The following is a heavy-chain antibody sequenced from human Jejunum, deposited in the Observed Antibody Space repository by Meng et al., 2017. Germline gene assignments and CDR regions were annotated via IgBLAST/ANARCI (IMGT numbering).Heavy chain of an antibody. D-gene: IGHD4-17*01. J-gene: IGHJ4*02. CDR2: ISYDGSNK. CDR1: GFTFSSYA. V-gene: IGHV3-30*01. CDR3: ARGPPYGDYLDY. Sequence: GESLKISCAASGFTFSSYAMHWVRQAPGKGLEWVAVISYDGSNKYYADSVKGRFTISRDNSKNTLYLQMNSLSAEDTAVYYCARGPPYGDYLDYWGQGTLVTVSS.